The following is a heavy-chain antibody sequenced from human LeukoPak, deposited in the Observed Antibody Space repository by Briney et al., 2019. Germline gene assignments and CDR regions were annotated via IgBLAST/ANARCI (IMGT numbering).Heavy chain of an antibody. CDR1: GYTFIVYH. CDR3: ARADWSMLEY. D-gene: IGHD1-1*01. J-gene: IGHJ4*02. CDR2: INPNSGDT. V-gene: IGHV1-2*02. Sequence: GASVKVSCKASGYTFIVYHMHWVRQAPGQGLEWMGWINPNSGDTNFAQKFQGRVTMTRDTYISTVYMELSRLTSDDTAVYYCARADWSMLEYWGQGTLVTVSS.